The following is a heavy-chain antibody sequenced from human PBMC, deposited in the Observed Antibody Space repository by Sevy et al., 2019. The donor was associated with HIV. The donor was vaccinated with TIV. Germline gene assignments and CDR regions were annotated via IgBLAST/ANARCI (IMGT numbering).Heavy chain of an antibody. V-gene: IGHV1-18*01. CDR3: ARAGLFTIFGVVTTTNWFDP. CDR2: ISAYNGNT. CDR1: GYTFTSYG. Sequence: ASVNVSCKASGYTFTSYGISWVRQAPGQGLEWMGWISAYNGNTNYAQKLQGRVTMTTDTSTSTAYMELRSLRSDDTAVYYCARAGLFTIFGVVTTTNWFDPWGQGTLVTVSS. D-gene: IGHD3-3*01. J-gene: IGHJ5*02.